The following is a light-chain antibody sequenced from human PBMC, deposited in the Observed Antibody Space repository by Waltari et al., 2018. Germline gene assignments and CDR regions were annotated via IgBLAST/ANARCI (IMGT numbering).Light chain of an antibody. Sequence: DIVMTQSPDSLAVSLGERAAINFKSSQSVLFSTNNKNFLVWYQQKPGQPPKLLIYWASTRESGVPDRFSGSGSGTDFTLTISSLQAEDVAVYYCQQYYTTPWTFGQGTKVEIK. CDR2: WAS. CDR1: QSVLFSTNNKNF. CDR3: QQYYTTPWT. J-gene: IGKJ1*01. V-gene: IGKV4-1*01.